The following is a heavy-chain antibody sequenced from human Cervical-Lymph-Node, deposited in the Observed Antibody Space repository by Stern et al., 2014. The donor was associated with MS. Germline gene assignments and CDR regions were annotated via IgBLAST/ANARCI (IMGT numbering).Heavy chain of an antibody. CDR2: FHYTGST. Sequence: QVQLVESGPRQVKSSETLSLTCTVSGDSITRGFYYWGWIRQTPGKGLQWIGNFHYTGSTYSNPSLRSRVTISADTPRNQFSLGLAFVTAADTAVYYCARRDGSGSYYFDFWGQGTLVTVSS. J-gene: IGHJ4*02. CDR3: ARRDGSGSYYFDF. CDR1: GDSITRGFYY. V-gene: IGHV4-39*01. D-gene: IGHD6-19*01.